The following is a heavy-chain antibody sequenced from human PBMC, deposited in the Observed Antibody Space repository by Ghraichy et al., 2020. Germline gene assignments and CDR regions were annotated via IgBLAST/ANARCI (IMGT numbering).Heavy chain of an antibody. CDR1: GGTFNNFA. D-gene: IGHD3-10*01. CDR2: IIPIFDTP. J-gene: IGHJ6*02. CDR3: ARGITMVRGPRGHYYAMDV. Sequence: SVKVSCKASGGTFNNFAITWVRQAPGQGLEWMGWIIPIFDTPNYAQKFQGRLTITADESTSTAYMELSSLRSEDTAVYYCARGITMVRGPRGHYYAMDVWGQGTTVAVSS. V-gene: IGHV1-69*13.